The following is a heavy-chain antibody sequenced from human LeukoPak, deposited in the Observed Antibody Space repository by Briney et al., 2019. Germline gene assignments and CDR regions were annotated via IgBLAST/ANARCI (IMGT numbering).Heavy chain of an antibody. V-gene: IGHV3-20*04. CDR1: GFTFDDYG. D-gene: IGHD6-19*01. J-gene: IGHJ5*02. CDR2: INWNGGST. Sequence: PGGSLRLSCAASGFTFDDYGMSWVRQAPGKGLEWVSGINWNGGSTGYADSVKGRFTISRDNAKNSLYLQMNSLRAEDTAVYYCAGYSSGWNGGPYNWFDPWGQGTLVTVSS. CDR3: AGYSSGWNGGPYNWFDP.